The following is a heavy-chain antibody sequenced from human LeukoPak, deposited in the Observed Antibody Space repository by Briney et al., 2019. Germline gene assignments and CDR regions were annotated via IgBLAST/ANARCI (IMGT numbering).Heavy chain of an antibody. Sequence: PGGSLRLSCAASGFTFSSYSMNWVRQAPGKGLEWVSYISSSSSTIYYADSVKGRFTISRDNAKNSLYLQMNSLRAEDTAVYYCAKGGSHGSGSYYRFDYWGQGTLVTVSS. CDR1: GFTFSSYS. CDR3: AKGGSHGSGSYYRFDY. D-gene: IGHD3-10*01. CDR2: ISSSSSTI. V-gene: IGHV3-48*01. J-gene: IGHJ4*02.